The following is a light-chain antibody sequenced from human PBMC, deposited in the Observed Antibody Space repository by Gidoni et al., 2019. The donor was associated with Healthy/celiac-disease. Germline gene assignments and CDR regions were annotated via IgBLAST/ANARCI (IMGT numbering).Light chain of an antibody. CDR3: QQRSNWPLT. CDR2: DAS. V-gene: IGKV3-11*01. Sequence: EIVLTQSPATLSLSPGERATHSCRASQSVSSYLAWYQQKPGQAPRLLIYDASNRATGLPARFSGSGSKTAFTRAISSLGPEEFAVYDCQQRSNWPLTFGGGTKVEIK. J-gene: IGKJ4*01. CDR1: QSVSSY.